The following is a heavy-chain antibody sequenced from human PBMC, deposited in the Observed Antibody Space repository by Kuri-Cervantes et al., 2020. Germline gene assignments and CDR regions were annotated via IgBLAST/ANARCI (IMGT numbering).Heavy chain of an antibody. V-gene: IGHV3-21*01. CDR3: AKDWYYYDSSGYYWGLYYYYYGMDV. Sequence: GESLKISCAASGFTFSSYSMNWVRQAPGKGLEWVSSISSSSSYIYYADSVKGRFTITRDNAKNSLCLQMNSLRAEDTAVYYCAKDWYYYDSSGYYWGLYYYYYGMDVWGQGTTVTVSS. CDR2: ISSSSSYI. J-gene: IGHJ6*02. D-gene: IGHD3-22*01. CDR1: GFTFSSYS.